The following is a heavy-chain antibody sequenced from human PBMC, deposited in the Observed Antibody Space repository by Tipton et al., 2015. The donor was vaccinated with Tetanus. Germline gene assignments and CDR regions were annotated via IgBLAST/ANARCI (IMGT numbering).Heavy chain of an antibody. J-gene: IGHJ4*02. Sequence: GLVKPSETLSLTCTVSRGPISSYYWTWIRQPAGKGLEWIGHISNGNPDYTPSLKNRLTLSTDTSKNEVSLKLQSVTAADAAVYFCARGITDGYFRRLDYWGPGTRVAVSP. CDR1: RGPISSYY. CDR3: ARGITDGYFRRLDY. D-gene: IGHD2/OR15-2a*01. V-gene: IGHV4-4*07. CDR2: ISNGNP.